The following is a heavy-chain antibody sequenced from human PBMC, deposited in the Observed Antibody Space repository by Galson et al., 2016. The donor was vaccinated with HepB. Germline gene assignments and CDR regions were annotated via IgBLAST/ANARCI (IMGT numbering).Heavy chain of an antibody. J-gene: IGHJ4*02. CDR3: AGLPTYYDLSKGFTDY. Sequence: TLSLTCAVSGASITSGGYSWTWIRQPPGAGLEWIGSLSHGGVTHYNSSLKSRVSISGDRSKNQFSVSLNSVTAADTSVYFWAGLPTYYDLSKGFTDYWGPGTLVTVSS. CDR2: LSHGGVT. D-gene: IGHD3-3*01. V-gene: IGHV4-30-2*01. CDR1: GASITSGGYS.